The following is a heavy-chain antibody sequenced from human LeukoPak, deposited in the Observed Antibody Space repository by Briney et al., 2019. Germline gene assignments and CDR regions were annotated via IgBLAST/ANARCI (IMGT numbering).Heavy chain of an antibody. CDR3: ARAPCDY. CDR1: GGTFSSYA. V-gene: IGHV3-30-3*01. CDR2: ISYDGSNK. Sequence: SCKASGGTFSSYAMHWVRQAPGKGLEWVAVISYDGSNKYYADSVKGRFTISRDNSKNTLYLQMNSLRAEDTAVYYCARAPCDYWGQGTLVTVSS. J-gene: IGHJ4*02.